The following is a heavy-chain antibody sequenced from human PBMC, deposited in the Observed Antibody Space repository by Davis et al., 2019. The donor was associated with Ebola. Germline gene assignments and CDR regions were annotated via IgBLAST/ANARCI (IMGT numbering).Heavy chain of an antibody. V-gene: IGHV3-15*01. J-gene: IGHJ4*02. Sequence: GESLKISCAASGFTFSNAWMSWVRQAPGKGLEWVGRIKSKTDGGTTDYAAPVKGRFTISRDDSKNTLYLQMNSLKTEDTAVYYCTTPTLAYCGGDCYSGWGQGTLVTVSS. D-gene: IGHD2-21*02. CDR2: IKSKTDGGTT. CDR3: TTPTLAYCGGDCYSG. CDR1: GFTFSNAW.